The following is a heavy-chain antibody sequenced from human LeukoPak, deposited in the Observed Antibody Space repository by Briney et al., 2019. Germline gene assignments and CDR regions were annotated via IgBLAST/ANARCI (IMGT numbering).Heavy chain of an antibody. J-gene: IGHJ4*02. CDR3: AKSIDWEWRTPLDY. CDR2: LSSAGVTS. V-gene: IGHV3-23*01. D-gene: IGHD3-3*01. Sequence: GGSLRLSCAASGFTFSRHGMICVRQAPGKGLEGVASLSSAGVTSYYADSVQGRFTISRDNSKNTLSLHMSSLRAEDTAVYYCAKSIDWEWRTPLDYWGQGTLVTVSS. CDR1: GFTFSRHG.